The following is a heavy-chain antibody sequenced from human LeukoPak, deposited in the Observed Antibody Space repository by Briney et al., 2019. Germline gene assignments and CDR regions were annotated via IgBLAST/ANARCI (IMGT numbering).Heavy chain of an antibody. Sequence: ASVKVSCKASGYTFTGYYMHWVRQAPGQGLEWMGWINPNSGGTNYAQKFQGRVIMTRDTSINTAYMELSRLRSDDTAVYYCALEVYYSDNSAFDYWGQGTLVTVSS. J-gene: IGHJ4*02. CDR2: INPNSGGT. CDR1: GYTFTGYY. CDR3: ALEVYYSDNSAFDY. D-gene: IGHD3-22*01. V-gene: IGHV1-2*02.